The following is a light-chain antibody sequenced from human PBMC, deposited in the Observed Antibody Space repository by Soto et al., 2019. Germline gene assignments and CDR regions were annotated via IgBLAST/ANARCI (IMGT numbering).Light chain of an antibody. CDR1: QTISSNY. CDR3: QQYVSWT. CDR2: GTS. Sequence: DIVLTQSPGTLSASPGERATLSCRASQTISSNYLAWYQQKPGQPPSLLIYGTSSRATGIPDRFRGSGSGTDFTLTISRRESEDSAIYYCQQYVSWTFGQGTKVEIK. V-gene: IGKV3-20*01. J-gene: IGKJ1*01.